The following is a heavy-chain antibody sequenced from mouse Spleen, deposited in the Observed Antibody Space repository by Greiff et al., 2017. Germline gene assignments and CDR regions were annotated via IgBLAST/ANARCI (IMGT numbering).Heavy chain of an antibody. CDR2: IYPGSGST. J-gene: IGHJ4*01. Sequence: VQLQESGAELVKPGASVKMSCKASGYTFTSYWITWVKQRPGQGLEWIGDIYPGSGSTNYNEKFKSKATLTVDTSSSTAYMQLSSLTSEDSAVYYCAREELPLYAMDYWGQGTSVTVSS. CDR1: GYTFTSYW. V-gene: IGHV1-55*01. CDR3: AREELPLYAMDY. D-gene: IGHD2-1*01.